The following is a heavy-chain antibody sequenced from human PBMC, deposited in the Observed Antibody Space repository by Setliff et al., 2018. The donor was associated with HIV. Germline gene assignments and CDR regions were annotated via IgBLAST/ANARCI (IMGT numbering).Heavy chain of an antibody. J-gene: IGHJ6*02. D-gene: IGHD2-2*02. Sequence: ASVKVSCKASGYTFTGYYMHWVRQAPGQGLEWMGWINPNSGGTNYAQKFQGWVTMTRDTSISTAYMELTSMRFDDTAVYYCARVNFLDDIVVVPAAIDGNYYYYYGMDVWGQGTTVTVSS. CDR2: INPNSGGT. CDR1: GYTFTGYY. CDR3: ARVNFLDDIVVVPAAIDGNYYYYYGMDV. V-gene: IGHV1-2*04.